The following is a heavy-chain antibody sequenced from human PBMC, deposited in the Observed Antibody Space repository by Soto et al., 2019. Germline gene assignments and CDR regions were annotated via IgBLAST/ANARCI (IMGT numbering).Heavy chain of an antibody. Sequence: QTVGSLRLSCTASGFTFIKYALHWVRQAPGKGLEWVAVISYDGSNKDSADSVKGRFTISRDNSKNTLFLQMNSLRVEDTAVYYCARVLSGDWYYYYGMDVWGQGTSVTVSS. CDR1: GFTFIKYA. CDR2: ISYDGSNK. CDR3: ARVLSGDWYYYYGMDV. V-gene: IGHV3-30-3*01. J-gene: IGHJ6*02. D-gene: IGHD3-9*01.